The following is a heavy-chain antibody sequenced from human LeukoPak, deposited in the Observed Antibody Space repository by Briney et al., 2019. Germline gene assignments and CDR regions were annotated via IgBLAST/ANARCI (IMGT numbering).Heavy chain of an antibody. Sequence: PNSGGRNYAQKVQGRGTMTRGTSISTAYMELSRLRSDDTAVYYCARARPVAGIGNWFDPWGQGTLVTVSS. J-gene: IGHJ5*02. D-gene: IGHD6-19*01. V-gene: IGHV1-2*02. CDR2: PNSGGR. CDR3: ARARPVAGIGNWFDP.